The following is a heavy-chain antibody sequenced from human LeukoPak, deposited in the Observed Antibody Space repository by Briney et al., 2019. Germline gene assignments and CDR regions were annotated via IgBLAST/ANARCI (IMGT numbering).Heavy chain of an antibody. J-gene: IGHJ4*02. Sequence: ASVKVSCKASGYTFTGYYMHWVRQAPGQGLEWMGWINPNSGGTNYAQKFQGRVTMTRDTSISTVYMELSSLRSEDTAVFYCARSPHILTGENFDYWGQGTLVTVSS. CDR2: INPNSGGT. D-gene: IGHD3-9*01. CDR3: ARSPHILTGENFDY. CDR1: GYTFTGYY. V-gene: IGHV1-2*02.